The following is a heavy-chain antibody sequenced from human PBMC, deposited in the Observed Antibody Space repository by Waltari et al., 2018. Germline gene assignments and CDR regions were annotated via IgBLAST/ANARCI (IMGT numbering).Heavy chain of an antibody. CDR2: VNPNSGNT. CDR1: GSTFTSYD. V-gene: IGHV1-8*01. J-gene: IGHJ4*02. CDR3: ASWGGGWIQLWGKRTYYFDY. D-gene: IGHD5-18*01. Sequence: QVQLVQSGAEAKKPGASVKVSCKASGSTFTSYDINWVRPATGQGLEWMGWVNPNSGNTGYAQKFQGRVTMTRNTSISTAYMELSSLRSEDTAVYYCASWGGGWIQLWGKRTYYFDYWGQGTLVTVSS.